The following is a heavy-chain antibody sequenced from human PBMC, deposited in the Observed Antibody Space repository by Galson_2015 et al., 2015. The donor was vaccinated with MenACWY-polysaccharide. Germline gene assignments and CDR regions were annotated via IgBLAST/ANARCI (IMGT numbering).Heavy chain of an antibody. CDR1: GSRFSNSG. V-gene: IGHV3-33*01. CDR2: IQYDGSNK. Sequence: SLRLSCAASGSRFSNSGMHWVRQAPGKGLEWVAVIQYDGSNKVYADSVKGRFTISRDNSKNTVFLEINTLGVEDTAVYYCAREGSRIVFHAFDIWGRGTMVTVSS. D-gene: IGHD2-2*01. J-gene: IGHJ3*02. CDR3: AREGSRIVFHAFDI.